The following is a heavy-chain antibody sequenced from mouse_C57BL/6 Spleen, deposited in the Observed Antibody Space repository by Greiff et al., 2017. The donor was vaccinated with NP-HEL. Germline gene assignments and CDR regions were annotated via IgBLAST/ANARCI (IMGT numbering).Heavy chain of an antibody. CDR3: ARPSDYYGSSPFAY. D-gene: IGHD1-1*01. CDR1: GFTFSSYT. V-gene: IGHV5-9*01. CDR2: ISGGGGNP. J-gene: IGHJ3*01. Sequence: DVMLVESGGGLVKPGGSLKLSCAASGFTFSSYTMSWVRQTPVKRLAWVATISGGGGNPYYPDSVTGRFTISRDNAKNTLYLQMSSLRSEDTALYYCARPSDYYGSSPFAYWGQGTLVTVSA.